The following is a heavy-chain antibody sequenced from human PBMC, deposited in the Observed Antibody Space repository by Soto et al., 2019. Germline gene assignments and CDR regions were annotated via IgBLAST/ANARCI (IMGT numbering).Heavy chain of an antibody. CDR3: AKGFHDYGDSRAFDI. V-gene: IGHV3-9*01. Sequence: EVQLVESGGGLVQPGRSLRLSCAASGFTFDDYAMHWVRQAPGKGLEWVSGISWNSGSIGYADSVKGRFTIARDNDKNSLSLQMNSLSAEDTALYYCAKGFHDYGDSRAFDIWGQGTMVTVSS. J-gene: IGHJ3*02. D-gene: IGHD4-17*01. CDR1: GFTFDDYA. CDR2: ISWNSGSI.